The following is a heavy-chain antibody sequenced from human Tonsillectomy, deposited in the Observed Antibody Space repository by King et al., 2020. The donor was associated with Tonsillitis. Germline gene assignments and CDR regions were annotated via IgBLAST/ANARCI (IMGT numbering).Heavy chain of an antibody. J-gene: IGHJ4*02. D-gene: IGHD6-19*01. Sequence: VQLVESGGGLVQPGGSLRLSCAASGFTFSIYWMHWVRQAPGKGLVWVSRINSDGSSTSYADSVKGRFTISRDNAKHTLYLQMNSLRAEDTAVYYCARAAVAGTFDYWGQGTLVTVSS. V-gene: IGHV3-74*01. CDR3: ARAAVAGTFDY. CDR1: GFTFSIYW. CDR2: INSDGSST.